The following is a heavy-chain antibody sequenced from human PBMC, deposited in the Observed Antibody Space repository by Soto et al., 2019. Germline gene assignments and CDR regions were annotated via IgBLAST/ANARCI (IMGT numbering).Heavy chain of an antibody. CDR3: ARGPPGYCSGGSCYFEAREYYFDY. CDR1: GGSISSGGYY. Sequence: SETLSLTCTVSGGSISSGGYYWSWIRQHPGKGLEWIGYIYYSGSTYYNPSLKSRVTISVDTSKNQFSLKLSSVTAAGTAVYYCARGPPGYCSGGSCYFEAREYYFDYWGQGTLVTVSS. CDR2: IYYSGST. D-gene: IGHD2-15*01. J-gene: IGHJ4*02. V-gene: IGHV4-31*03.